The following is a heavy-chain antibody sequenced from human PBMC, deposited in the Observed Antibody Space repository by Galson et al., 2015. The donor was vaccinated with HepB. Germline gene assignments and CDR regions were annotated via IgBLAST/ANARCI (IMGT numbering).Heavy chain of an antibody. V-gene: IGHV4-59*08. J-gene: IGHJ6*02. CDR3: ARLLVGATTPPYLPRDYYGMDV. D-gene: IGHD1-26*01. Sequence: GLEWIGYIYYSGSTNYNPSLKSRVTISVDTSKNQFSLKLSSVTAADTAVYYCARLLVGATTPPYLPRDYYGMDVWGQGTTVTVSS. CDR2: IYYSGST.